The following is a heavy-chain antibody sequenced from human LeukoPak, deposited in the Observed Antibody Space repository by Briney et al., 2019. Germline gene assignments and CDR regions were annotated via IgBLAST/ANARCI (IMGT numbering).Heavy chain of an antibody. V-gene: IGHV5-51*01. CDR1: GYSFTSYW. CDR3: ARHMYCSGGSCQIDY. J-gene: IGHJ4*02. CDR2: IYPGDSDT. D-gene: IGHD2-15*01. Sequence: GESRKISCKGSGYSFTSYWIGWVRQMPGKGLEWMGIIYPGDSDTRYSPSFQGQVTISADKSISTAYLQWSSLKASDTAMYYCARHMYCSGGSCQIDYWGQGTLVTVSS.